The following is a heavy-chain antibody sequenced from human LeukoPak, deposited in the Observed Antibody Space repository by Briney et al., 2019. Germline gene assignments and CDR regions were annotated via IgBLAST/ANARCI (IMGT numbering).Heavy chain of an antibody. CDR1: GFTFTTYG. CDR3: ARVYGFPSYMDV. V-gene: IGHV3-64*01. CDR2: ISSNGGST. Sequence: GGSLRLSCAASGFTFTTYGVSWVRQAPGKWLEWVSAISSNGGSTYYANSAKGRFTISRDNSKNTLYLQMGSLRAEDMAVYYCARVYGFPSYMDVWGKGTTVTVSS. J-gene: IGHJ6*03. D-gene: IGHD3-3*01.